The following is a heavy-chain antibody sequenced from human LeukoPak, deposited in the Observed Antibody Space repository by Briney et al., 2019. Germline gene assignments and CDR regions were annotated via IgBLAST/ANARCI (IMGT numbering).Heavy chain of an antibody. D-gene: IGHD3-22*01. CDR1: GFTFDDYG. CDR2: INWNGGST. Sequence: GGSLRLSCAASGFTFDDYGMSWVRQAPGKGLEWVSGINWNGGSTGYADSVKGRFTISRDNAKNSLYLQMNSLRAEDTALYYCARDNGLTGYYYDSSGYYVYDAFDIWGQGTMVTVSS. CDR3: ARDNGLTGYYYDSSGYYVYDAFDI. J-gene: IGHJ3*02. V-gene: IGHV3-20*04.